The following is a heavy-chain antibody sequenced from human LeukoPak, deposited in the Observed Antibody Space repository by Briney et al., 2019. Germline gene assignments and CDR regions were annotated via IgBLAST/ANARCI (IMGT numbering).Heavy chain of an antibody. V-gene: IGHV3-30*04. J-gene: IGHJ4*02. CDR2: ISYDGSNK. CDR1: GFTFSSYA. D-gene: IGHD6-13*01. CDR3: ARGTPRTSIAAASTRGILGPFDY. Sequence: PGGSLRLSCAASGFTFSSYAMHWVRQAPGKGLEWVAVISYDGSNKYYADSVKGRFTISRDNSKNTLYLQMNSLRAEDTAVYYCARGTPRTSIAAASTRGILGPFDYWGQGTLVTVSS.